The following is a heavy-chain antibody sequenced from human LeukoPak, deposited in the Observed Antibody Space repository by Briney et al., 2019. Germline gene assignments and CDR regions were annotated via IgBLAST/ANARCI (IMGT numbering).Heavy chain of an antibody. CDR3: ARVNVRFLEWPDMDV. V-gene: IGHV4-59*12. Sequence: RASETLSLTCTVSSDSIRSYYWGWIRQPPGKGLEWIGYVYYSGSTNYNPSLKSRVTISVDTSKNQFSLKLSSVTAADTAVYYCARVNVRFLEWPDMDVWGQGTTVTVSS. CDR2: VYYSGST. J-gene: IGHJ6*02. CDR1: SDSIRSYY. D-gene: IGHD3-3*01.